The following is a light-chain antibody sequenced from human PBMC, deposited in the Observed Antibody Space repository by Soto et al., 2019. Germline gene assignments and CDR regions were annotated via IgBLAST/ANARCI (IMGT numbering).Light chain of an antibody. V-gene: IGKV3-20*01. CDR2: EGS. CDR1: QDISSY. Sequence: EIVMTQSPATLSVSPGGRATLSCRASQDISSYLGWYQQKPGQAPRLLIYEGSNRATGIPARFSGSGSGTDFTLTISRLEPEDFAVYYCQQYGSSTWTFGQGTKVDIK. CDR3: QQYGSSTWT. J-gene: IGKJ1*01.